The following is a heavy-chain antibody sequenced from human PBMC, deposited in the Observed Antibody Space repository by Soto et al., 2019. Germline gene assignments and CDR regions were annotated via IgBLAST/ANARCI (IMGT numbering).Heavy chain of an antibody. Sequence: GPPVKVSCKASGGIFSSYAISWLRQAPGQGLEWMGAVIPILGQAYYAQDLQDRVSITADESTRTTYMELSSLRSEDTAVYFCARVGGIGAPPGTDYWGQGTLVTVS. V-gene: IGHV1-69*13. CDR2: VIPILGQA. CDR1: GGIFSSYA. D-gene: IGHD6-6*01. J-gene: IGHJ4*02. CDR3: ARVGGIGAPPGTDY.